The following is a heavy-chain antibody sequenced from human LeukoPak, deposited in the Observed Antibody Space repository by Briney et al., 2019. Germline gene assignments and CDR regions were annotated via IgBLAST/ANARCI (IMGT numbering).Heavy chain of an antibody. Sequence: PGGSLRLSCAASGFTFSSYSMNWVRQAPGKGLEWVSSISSSSTYIYYADSVKGRFTISRDNSKNTLYLQMNSLRAEDTAVYYCARGGVRRRELPFDYWGQGTLVTVSS. CDR3: ARGGVRRRELPFDY. CDR2: ISSSSTYI. CDR1: GFTFSSYS. V-gene: IGHV3-21*04. J-gene: IGHJ4*02. D-gene: IGHD1-26*01.